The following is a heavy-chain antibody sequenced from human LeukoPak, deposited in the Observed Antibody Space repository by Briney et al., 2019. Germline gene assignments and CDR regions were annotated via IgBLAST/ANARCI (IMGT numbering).Heavy chain of an antibody. CDR3: AREGQLLYGATYYYYGMDV. CDR2: ISYDGSNK. J-gene: IGHJ6*02. CDR1: GFTFSSYA. D-gene: IGHD2-2*02. Sequence: GGSLRLSCAASGFTFSSYAMHWVRQAPGKGLEWVAVISYDGSNKYYADSVKGRFTISRDNSKNTLYLQMNSLRAEDTAVYYCAREGQLLYGATYYYYGMDVWGQGTTVTVSS. V-gene: IGHV3-30-3*01.